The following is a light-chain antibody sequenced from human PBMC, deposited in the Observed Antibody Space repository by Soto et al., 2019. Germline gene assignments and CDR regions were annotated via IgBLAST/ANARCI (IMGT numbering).Light chain of an antibody. CDR1: QSVSSY. Sequence: EIVLTQSPATLSLSPGERATLSCRASQSVSSYLAWYQQKPGQAPRLLIYDASNRATGIPAMFSGSGSGTDFTRTISSLETEDFAVYYCQQRSNWPLTFGGGTKVEIK. V-gene: IGKV3-11*01. CDR2: DAS. CDR3: QQRSNWPLT. J-gene: IGKJ4*01.